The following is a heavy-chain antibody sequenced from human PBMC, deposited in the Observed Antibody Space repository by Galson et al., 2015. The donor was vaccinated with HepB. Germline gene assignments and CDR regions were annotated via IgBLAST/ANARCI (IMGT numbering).Heavy chain of an antibody. CDR1: GFTFDDYT. CDR3: AKAGSPIRQGDAFDI. D-gene: IGHD4-17*01. J-gene: IGHJ3*02. Sequence: SLRLSCAASGFTFDDYTMHWVRQAPGKGLEWVSLISWDGGSTYYADSVKGRFTISRDNSKNSLYLQMNSLRTEDTALYYCAKAGSPIRQGDAFDIWGQGTMVTVSS. CDR2: ISWDGGST. V-gene: IGHV3-43*01.